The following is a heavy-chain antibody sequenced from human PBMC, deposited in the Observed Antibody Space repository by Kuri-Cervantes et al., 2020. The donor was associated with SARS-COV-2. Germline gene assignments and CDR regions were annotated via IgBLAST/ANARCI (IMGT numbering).Heavy chain of an antibody. J-gene: IGHJ6*02. Sequence: GGFLRPSCAASGFTFSSYGMHWVRQAPGKGLEWVAVISYDGSNKYYADSVKGRFTISRDNSKNTLYLQMNSLRAEDTAVYYCAKAVVSYYYYGMDVWGQGTTVTVSS. CDR3: AKAVVSYYYYGMDV. D-gene: IGHD3-22*01. CDR1: GFTFSSYG. CDR2: ISYDGSNK. V-gene: IGHV3-30*18.